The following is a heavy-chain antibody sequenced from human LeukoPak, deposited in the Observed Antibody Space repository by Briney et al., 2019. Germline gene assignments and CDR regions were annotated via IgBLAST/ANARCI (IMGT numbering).Heavy chain of an antibody. Sequence: PGESLKISCKGSGYSFTSYWIGWVRQMPGKGLEWMGIIYPGDSDTRYSPSFQGQVTISADKSISTAYLQWSSLKASDTAMYYCARRGIAAAGTNWFDPWGQGTLVTVFS. CDR3: ARRGIAAAGTNWFDP. CDR1: GYSFTSYW. J-gene: IGHJ5*02. D-gene: IGHD6-13*01. CDR2: IYPGDSDT. V-gene: IGHV5-51*03.